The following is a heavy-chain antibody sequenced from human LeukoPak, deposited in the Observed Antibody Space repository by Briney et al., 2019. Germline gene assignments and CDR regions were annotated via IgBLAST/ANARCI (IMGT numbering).Heavy chain of an antibody. Sequence: GGSLRLSCAASGFTFSSYGMHWVRQAPGKGLEWVAFIRYDGSNKYYADSVKGRFTISRDNSKNTLYLQMNSLRAEDTAVYYCANWGRITGTASDYWGQGTLVTVSS. CDR3: ANWGRITGTASDY. D-gene: IGHD1-20*01. J-gene: IGHJ4*02. CDR2: IRYDGSNK. V-gene: IGHV3-30*02. CDR1: GFTFSSYG.